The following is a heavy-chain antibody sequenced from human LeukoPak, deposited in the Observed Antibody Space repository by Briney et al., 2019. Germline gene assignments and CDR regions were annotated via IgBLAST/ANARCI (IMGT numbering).Heavy chain of an antibody. CDR3: ARVGDARDGYLNWFDP. Sequence: ASVKVSCKASGYTFTSYGISWVRQAPGQGLEWMGWISAYNGNTNYAQKLQGRVTMTTDTSTSTAYMELRSLRSDDTAVYYCARVGDARDGYLNWFDPWGQGTLVTVSS. J-gene: IGHJ5*02. D-gene: IGHD5-24*01. V-gene: IGHV1-18*01. CDR2: ISAYNGNT. CDR1: GYTFTSYG.